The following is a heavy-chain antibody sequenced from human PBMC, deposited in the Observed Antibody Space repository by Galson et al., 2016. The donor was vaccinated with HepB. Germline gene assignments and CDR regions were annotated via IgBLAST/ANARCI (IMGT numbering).Heavy chain of an antibody. CDR1: GGSFSGYY. J-gene: IGHJ4*02. V-gene: IGHV4-34*01. Sequence: SETLSLTCAVDGGSFSGYYWSWIRQSPGKGLEWIGEINNRGSTNYNPSPKSRVSISVDTSKNQFSLRLNSVTAADTAVYYCARDMFCGGGRCYSGIGFDYWGQGTPVTVSS. CDR3: ARDMFCGGGRCYSGIGFDY. CDR2: INNRGST. D-gene: IGHD2-15*01.